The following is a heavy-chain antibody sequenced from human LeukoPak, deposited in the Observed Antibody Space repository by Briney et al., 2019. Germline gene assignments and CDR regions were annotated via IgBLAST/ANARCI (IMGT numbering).Heavy chain of an antibody. J-gene: IGHJ4*02. CDR3: ARDASRGPSRY. Sequence: SETLSLTCTVSGGSISSSSYYWTWIRQPPGKGLEWIGYISYNGSTYYSPSLKSRLTISVDTTKNHFSLKLDSVTAADTAVYYCARDASRGPSRYWGQGTLVTVSS. CDR1: GGSISSSSYY. CDR2: ISYNGST. V-gene: IGHV4-30-4*08.